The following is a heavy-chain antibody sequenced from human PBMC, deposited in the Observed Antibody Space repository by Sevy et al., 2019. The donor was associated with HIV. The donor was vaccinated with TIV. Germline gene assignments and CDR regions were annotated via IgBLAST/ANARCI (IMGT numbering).Heavy chain of an antibody. D-gene: IGHD5-18*01. J-gene: IGHJ2*01. CDR2: INPSGGST. CDR3: ARDRNTAMVLGSGWYFDL. CDR1: GYTFTSYY. Sequence: ASVKVSCKASGYTFTSYYMHWVRQAPGQGLEWMGIINPSGGSTSYAQKFQGRVTMTRDTSTSPVYMELSSLRSEDTAVYYCARDRNTAMVLGSGWYFDLWGRGTLVTVSS. V-gene: IGHV1-46*01.